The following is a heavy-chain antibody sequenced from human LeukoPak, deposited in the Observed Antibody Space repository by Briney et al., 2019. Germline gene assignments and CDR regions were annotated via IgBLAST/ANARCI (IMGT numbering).Heavy chain of an antibody. D-gene: IGHD4-17*01. CDR2: ISGSGGST. J-gene: IGHJ4*02. V-gene: IGHV3-23*01. Sequence: GGSLRISCAASGFTFSSYAMSWVRQAPGKGLEWVSAISGSGGSTYYADSVKGRFTISRDNSKNTLYLQMNSLRAEDTAVYYCANQFNYGDYYFDYWGQGTLVTVSS. CDR3: ANQFNYGDYYFDY. CDR1: GFTFSSYA.